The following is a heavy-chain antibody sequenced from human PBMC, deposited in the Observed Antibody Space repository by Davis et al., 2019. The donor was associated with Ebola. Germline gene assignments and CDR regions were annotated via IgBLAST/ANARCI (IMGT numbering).Heavy chain of an antibody. Sequence: GESLKISCKDSGYSFTSHWIGWVRQMPGKGLEWMGIIYTGDSDTRYSPSFQGHVTMSVDKSTTTAYLQWVSLKASATAIYYCTGTVGVGASHFWDRGTLVTVSS. CDR2: IYTGDSDT. J-gene: IGHJ4*02. V-gene: IGHV5-51*01. CDR1: GYSFTSHW. D-gene: IGHD1-26*01. CDR3: TGTVGVGASHF.